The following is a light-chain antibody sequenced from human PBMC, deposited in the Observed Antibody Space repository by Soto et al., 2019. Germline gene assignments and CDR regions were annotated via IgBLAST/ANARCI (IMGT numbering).Light chain of an antibody. J-gene: IGKJ1*01. CDR2: DAS. CDR3: QQYNSFWT. V-gene: IGKV1-5*01. Sequence: EIQKIPFPSTPFETVRDRVPITFPASQSISSWLAWYQQKPGKAPRLLIYDASYLERGVPSRFSGSGSGTEFTPTISDLQPDDLATYYCQQYNSFWTFGQGTKVDIK. CDR1: QSISSW.